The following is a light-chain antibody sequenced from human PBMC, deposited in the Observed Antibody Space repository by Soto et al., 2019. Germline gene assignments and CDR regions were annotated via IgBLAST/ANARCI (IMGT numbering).Light chain of an antibody. V-gene: IGKV1-17*01. Sequence: DIQMTQSPSSVSASVGDRVTITCRASQDIRNELAWYQHKPGKAPKRLIYVASTLQSGVPSRFSGSASGTEFTLTISSLQPEDFATYYCLQHTNSPPLTFGGGTKVEIK. CDR3: LQHTNSPPLT. CDR1: QDIRNE. J-gene: IGKJ4*01. CDR2: VAS.